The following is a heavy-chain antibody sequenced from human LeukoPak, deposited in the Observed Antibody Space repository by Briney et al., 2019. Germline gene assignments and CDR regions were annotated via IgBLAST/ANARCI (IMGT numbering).Heavy chain of an antibody. CDR3: ARDPAHSSGPFDC. CDR2: IRSSGSTI. CDR1: GFSFSTYS. Sequence: GGSLRLSCAASGFSFSTYSMNWVRQAPGKGLERVSYIRSSGSTIYYADSVKGRFTISRDNAKNSLYLRMNSLRDEDTAVYYCARDPAHSSGPFDCWGQGTLVTVSS. D-gene: IGHD3-22*01. V-gene: IGHV3-48*02. J-gene: IGHJ4*02.